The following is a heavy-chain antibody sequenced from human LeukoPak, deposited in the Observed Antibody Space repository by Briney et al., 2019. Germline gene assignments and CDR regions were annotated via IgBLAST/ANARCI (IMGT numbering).Heavy chain of an antibody. D-gene: IGHD1-1*01. Sequence: SETLSLTCTVSGGSISSSSYYWGWIRQPPGKGLEWIGSIYYSGSTYYNPSLESRVTISVDTSKNQFSLKLSSVTAADTAVYYCARVGRSLVLLNWYFDLWGRGTLVTVSS. CDR2: IYYSGST. V-gene: IGHV4-39*01. CDR3: ARVGRSLVLLNWYFDL. J-gene: IGHJ2*01. CDR1: GGSISSSSYY.